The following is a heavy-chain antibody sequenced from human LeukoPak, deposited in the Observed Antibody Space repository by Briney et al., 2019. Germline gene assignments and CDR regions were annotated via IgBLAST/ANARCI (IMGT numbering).Heavy chain of an antibody. CDR2: ISGSGGST. CDR3: AKWSRNSIYYFDY. CDR1: GFTLSSYA. Sequence: GGSLRLSCAASGFTLSSYAMSWVRQAPGKGLEWVSAISGSGGSTYYADSVKGRFTISRDNSKNTLYLQMNSLRAEDTALYYCAKWSRNSIYYFDYWGQGTLVTVSS. V-gene: IGHV3-23*01. D-gene: IGHD4-23*01. J-gene: IGHJ4*02.